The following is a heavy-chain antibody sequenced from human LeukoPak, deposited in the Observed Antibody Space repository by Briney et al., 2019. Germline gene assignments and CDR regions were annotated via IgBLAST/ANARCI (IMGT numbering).Heavy chain of an antibody. D-gene: IGHD3-3*01. CDR2: ISSGGNTI. Sequence: GGSLRLSCAASGFTFSDYYMSWIRQAPGKGLEWVSYISSGGNTIYYADSVKGRFTISRDNARNSLYLQMNSLRAEDTAVYYCARDPTPDYDFWSGLYNLNGGYFDYWGQGTLVTVSS. J-gene: IGHJ4*02. CDR1: GFTFSDYY. V-gene: IGHV3-11*04. CDR3: ARDPTPDYDFWSGLYNLNGGYFDY.